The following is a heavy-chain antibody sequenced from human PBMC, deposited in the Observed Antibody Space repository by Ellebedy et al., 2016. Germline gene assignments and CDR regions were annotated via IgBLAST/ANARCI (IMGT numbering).Heavy chain of an antibody. Sequence: GESLKISXAASGFTFSNYWMSWVRQAPGKGLEWVANIKQDGSEKYYVDSVKGRFTISRDNAANSLFLQMNSLRAEDTAVYYCARDPLGPDIYDVWGKGTTVTVSS. CDR2: IKQDGSEK. D-gene: IGHD3-16*01. V-gene: IGHV3-7*01. J-gene: IGHJ6*04. CDR1: GFTFSNYW. CDR3: ARDPLGPDIYDV.